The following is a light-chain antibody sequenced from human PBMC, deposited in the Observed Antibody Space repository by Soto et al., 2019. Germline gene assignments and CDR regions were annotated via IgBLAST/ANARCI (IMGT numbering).Light chain of an antibody. Sequence: QSALTQPRSVSGSPGQSVTISCTGTSSDVGGYQYVSWYQQHPGKAPKLMIYDVSKRPSGVPDRFSGSKSGNTASLTISGLHAEDEAEYYCCSHAGRYTYVFGTGTKLTVL. CDR3: CSHAGRYTYV. V-gene: IGLV2-11*01. CDR1: SSDVGGYQY. J-gene: IGLJ1*01. CDR2: DVS.